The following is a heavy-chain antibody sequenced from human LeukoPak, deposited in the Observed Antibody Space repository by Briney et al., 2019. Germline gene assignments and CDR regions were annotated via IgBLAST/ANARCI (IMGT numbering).Heavy chain of an antibody. CDR2: ISAYNGNT. CDR3: ARELRIRGSGSPGY. CDR1: RYTFTSYG. J-gene: IGHJ4*02. D-gene: IGHD3-10*01. Sequence: ASVKVSCKASRYTFTSYGISWVRRAPGQGLEWMGWISAYNGNTNYAQKLQGRVTMTTDTSTSTAYMELRSLRSDDTAVYYCARELRIRGSGSPGYWGQGTLVTVSS. V-gene: IGHV1-18*01.